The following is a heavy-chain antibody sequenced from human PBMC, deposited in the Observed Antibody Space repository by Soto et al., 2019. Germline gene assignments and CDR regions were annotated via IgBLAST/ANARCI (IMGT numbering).Heavy chain of an antibody. CDR1: GGSISSSSYY. V-gene: IGHV4-39*01. Sequence: PSETLSLTCTVSGGSISSSSYYWGWIRQPPGKGLEWIGSIYYSGSTYYNPSLKSRVTISVDTSKNQFSLKLSSVTAADTAVYYCARQGRQGWFDPRGQGTLVTVSS. J-gene: IGHJ5*02. CDR3: ARQGRQGWFDP. CDR2: IYYSGST.